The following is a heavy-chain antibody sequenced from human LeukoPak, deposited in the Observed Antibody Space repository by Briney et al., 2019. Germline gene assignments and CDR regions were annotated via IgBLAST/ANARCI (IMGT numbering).Heavy chain of an antibody. V-gene: IGHV4-31*03. CDR3: ARDLWFGEYNWFDP. J-gene: IGHJ5*02. CDR2: ISHSGST. Sequence: SQTLSLTCTVSGGSISSGGYFWSWVRQHPGKGLEWIGYISHSGSTYYNPSLKSRVTIPLDTSKDRFSLRLSSVTAADTAVYYCARDLWFGEYNWFDPWGQGTLVTVSS. D-gene: IGHD3-10*01. CDR1: GGSISSGGYF.